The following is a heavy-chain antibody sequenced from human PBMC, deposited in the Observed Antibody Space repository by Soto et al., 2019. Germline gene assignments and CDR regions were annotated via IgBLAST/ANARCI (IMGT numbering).Heavy chain of an antibody. J-gene: IGHJ3*02. CDR2: IYYSGST. CDR1: GGSISSYY. Sequence: QVQLQESGPGLVKPSETLSLTCTVSGGSISSYYWSWIRQPPGKGLEWIGYIYYSGSTNYNPSLKSRVTISVDTSKNQFSLKLSSVTAADTAVYYCARGGWGDYAFGAFDIWGQGTMVTVSS. D-gene: IGHD4-17*01. CDR3: ARGGWGDYAFGAFDI. V-gene: IGHV4-59*01.